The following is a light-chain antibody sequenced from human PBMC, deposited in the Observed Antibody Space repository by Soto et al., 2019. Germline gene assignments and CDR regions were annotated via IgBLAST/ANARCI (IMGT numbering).Light chain of an antibody. CDR3: QQRFNWPRFT. J-gene: IGKJ2*01. Sequence: EIVLTQSPATLSLSPGERATLSCRASQSVSSYLAWYQQKPGQAPRLLIYDASNRPTGIPARFSGGGSDTDFPLPISSLEPEDFAVYYCQQRFNWPRFTFGQGTKLEIK. V-gene: IGKV3-11*01. CDR1: QSVSSY. CDR2: DAS.